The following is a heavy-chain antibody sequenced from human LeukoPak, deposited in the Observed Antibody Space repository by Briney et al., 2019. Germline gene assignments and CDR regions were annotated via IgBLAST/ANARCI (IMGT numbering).Heavy chain of an antibody. D-gene: IGHD2-2*01. Sequence: GGSLRLSCAASGFTFSIYAMNWVRQAPGRGLEWVSVISGSGDSTYYADSVKGRFTISRDNSKNTLSLQMKSLRAEDTAVYYCAKVGHCSSTSCSPDSWGQGTLVTVSS. CDR3: AKVGHCSSTSCSPDS. J-gene: IGHJ4*02. CDR1: GFTFSIYA. V-gene: IGHV3-23*01. CDR2: ISGSGDST.